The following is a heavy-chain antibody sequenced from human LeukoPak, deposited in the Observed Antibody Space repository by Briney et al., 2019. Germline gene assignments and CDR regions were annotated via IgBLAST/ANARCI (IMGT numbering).Heavy chain of an antibody. V-gene: IGHV4-4*02. CDR1: GASVSSSNW. J-gene: IGHJ3*02. CDR3: ARHGRYFVDI. Sequence: PSETLSLTCAVSGASVSSSNWCIWVRQPPGKGLEWIGKIYHSGGTNYTPSLKSRLTISVDKSKKHFSLKLNSVTAADTAVYYCARHGRYFVDIWGQGTMVTVSS. CDR2: IYHSGGT. D-gene: IGHD3-9*01.